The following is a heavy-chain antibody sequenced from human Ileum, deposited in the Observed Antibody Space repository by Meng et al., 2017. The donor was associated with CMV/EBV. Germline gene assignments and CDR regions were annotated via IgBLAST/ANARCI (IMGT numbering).Heavy chain of an antibody. J-gene: IGHJ6*02. D-gene: IGHD1-1*01. CDR3: AKGYRTNCVAEGLNV. CDR2: IRYDGSNN. CDR1: GFTFSSYG. Sequence: GGSLRLSCAASGFTFSSYGMHWVRQAPGKGLEWVAFIRYDGSNNYYADPVKGRFTISRENSKNTVFLQMNGLRVGDTAVYYCAKGYRTNCVAEGLNVWGQGTTVTVSS. V-gene: IGHV3-30*02.